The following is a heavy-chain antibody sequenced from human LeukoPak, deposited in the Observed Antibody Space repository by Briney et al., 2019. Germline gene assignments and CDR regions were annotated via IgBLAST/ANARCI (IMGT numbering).Heavy chain of an antibody. CDR1: GGSFSGYY. J-gene: IGHJ6*02. D-gene: IGHD3-16*02. Sequence: SETLSLTCAVYGGSFSGYYWSWIRQPPGKGLEWIGEINHSGSTNYNPSLKSRVTISVDTSKNQFSLKLSSVTAADTAVYYCARGRGDYVWGSYRQVYGMDVWGQGTTVTVSS. CDR3: ARGRGDYVWGSYRQVYGMDV. V-gene: IGHV4-34*01. CDR2: INHSGST.